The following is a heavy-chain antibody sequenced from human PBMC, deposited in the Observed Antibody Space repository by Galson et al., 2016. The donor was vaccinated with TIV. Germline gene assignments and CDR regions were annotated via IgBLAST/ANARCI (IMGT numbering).Heavy chain of an antibody. J-gene: IGHJ6*02. V-gene: IGHV1-18*01. CDR3: ARYGVVATIRHDYKYGMDV. Sequence: QSGAEVKKPGTSVKVSCKASGYTFKNYGISWVRQAPGQGLEWMGWISAYSGNTKYAQKVQGRVTMTTDTSTTTAYMELRSLRSDDTAVYYCARYGVVATIRHDYKYGMDVWAQGTLVTVSS. D-gene: IGHD3-3*01. CDR2: ISAYSGNT. CDR1: GYTFKNYG.